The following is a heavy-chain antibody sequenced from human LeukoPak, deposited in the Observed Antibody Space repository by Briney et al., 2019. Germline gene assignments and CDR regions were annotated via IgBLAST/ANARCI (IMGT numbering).Heavy chain of an antibody. V-gene: IGHV4-61*02. CDR1: GGSISSGSYY. J-gene: IGHJ5*02. Sequence: SQTLSLTCTVSGGSISSGSYYWSWIRQPAGKGLEWIGRIYTSGSTNYNPSLKSRVTISLDTSKNQFSLKLSSVTAADTAVYYCARAVNLLTMPAPWFDPWGQGTLVTVSS. D-gene: IGHD2/OR15-2a*01. CDR2: IYTSGST. CDR3: ARAVNLLTMPAPWFDP.